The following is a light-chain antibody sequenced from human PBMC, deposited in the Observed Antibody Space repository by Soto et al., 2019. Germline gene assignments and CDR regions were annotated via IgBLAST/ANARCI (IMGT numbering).Light chain of an antibody. CDR3: QPYNNWPLT. CDR2: DTS. Sequence: EIVLTQSPGTLSLSPGERATLSCRASQPISSHRYLAWYQHKPGQTPRLLIYDTSTRATGVPTRFSGSRSGAEFTLTINSLQSEDFAVYYCQPYNNWPLTFGGGTKVDIK. CDR1: QPISSH. J-gene: IGKJ4*01. V-gene: IGKV3-15*01.